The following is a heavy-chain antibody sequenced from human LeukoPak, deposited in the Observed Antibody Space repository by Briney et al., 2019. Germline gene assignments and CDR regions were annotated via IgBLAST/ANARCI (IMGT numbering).Heavy chain of an antibody. CDR3: ARRGLVITGVYFDY. CDR1: GGTFSSYA. V-gene: IGHV1-69*04. Sequence: GASVKVSCKASGGTFSSYAIRWVRQAPGQGLEWMGRIIPILGIANYAQKFQGRVTMTRDTSTSTVYMELSSLRSEDTAVYYCARRGLVITGVYFDYWGQGTLVTVSS. CDR2: IIPILGIA. D-gene: IGHD3-22*01. J-gene: IGHJ4*02.